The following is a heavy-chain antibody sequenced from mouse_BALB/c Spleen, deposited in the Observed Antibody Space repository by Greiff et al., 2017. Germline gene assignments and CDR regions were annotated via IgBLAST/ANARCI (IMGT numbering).Heavy chain of an antibody. CDR3: ARSVPDFDY. V-gene: IGHV1-80*01. J-gene: IGHJ2*01. D-gene: IGHD5-1*01. CDR2: IYPGDGDT. CDR1: GYAFSSYW. Sequence: VHLVESGPQLVRPGASVKISCKASGYAFSSYWMNWVKQRPGQGLEWIGQIYPGDGDTNYNGKFKGKATLTADKSSSTAYMQLSSLTSEDSAVYFCARSVPDFDYWGQGTTLTVSS.